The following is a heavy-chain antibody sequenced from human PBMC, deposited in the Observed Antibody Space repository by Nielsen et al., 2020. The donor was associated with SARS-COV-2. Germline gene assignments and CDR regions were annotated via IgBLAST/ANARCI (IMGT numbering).Heavy chain of an antibody. CDR3: ARDQGVVVVAATYYYYYGMDV. V-gene: IGHV4-30-4*01. Sequence: WIRQPPGKGLEWIGYIYYSGSTYHNPSLKSRVTISVDTSKNQFSLKLSSVTAADTAVYYCARDQGVVVVAATYYYYYGMDVWGQGTTVTVSS. J-gene: IGHJ6*02. D-gene: IGHD2-15*01. CDR2: IYYSGST.